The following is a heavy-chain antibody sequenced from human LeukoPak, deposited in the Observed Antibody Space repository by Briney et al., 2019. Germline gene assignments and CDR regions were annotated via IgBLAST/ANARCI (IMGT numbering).Heavy chain of an antibody. CDR3: ARVMTTPHFYYYYMDV. CDR1: GFTFDDYG. Sequence: GGSLGLSCAASGFTFDDYGMSWVRQAPGKGLEWVSGINWNGGSTGYADSVKGRFTISRDNSKNTLYLQMNSLRAEDTAVYYCARVMTTPHFYYYYMDVWGKGTAVTVSS. D-gene: IGHD4-17*01. J-gene: IGHJ6*03. CDR2: INWNGGST. V-gene: IGHV3-20*04.